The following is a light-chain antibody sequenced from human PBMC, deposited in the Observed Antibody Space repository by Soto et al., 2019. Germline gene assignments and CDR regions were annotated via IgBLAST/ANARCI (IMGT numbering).Light chain of an antibody. CDR2: DAS. Sequence: EIVLTQSPATLSLSPGERATLSCRASQSVSSFLAWYQQKSGQTPRLLIYDASNRATGIPARFSGSGSGTDFTLTISSLEPDDFAVYYCQHRSNWLGTFGPGTKVDIK. J-gene: IGKJ3*01. V-gene: IGKV3-11*01. CDR1: QSVSSF. CDR3: QHRSNWLGT.